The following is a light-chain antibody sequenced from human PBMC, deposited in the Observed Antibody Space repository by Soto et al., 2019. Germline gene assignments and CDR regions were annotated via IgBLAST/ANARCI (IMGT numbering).Light chain of an antibody. CDR1: QSVSSSY. CDR3: QQYGSSPRT. J-gene: IGKJ2*01. Sequence: EIVLTQSPGTLSLSPGERATLSCRASQSVSSSYLAWYQQKPGQAPRLLIYGASSRATGIPDRFSGSGSGTDFTLTISRLEPEDLAVYYCQQYGSSPRTFSQGTKLEI. V-gene: IGKV3-20*01. CDR2: GAS.